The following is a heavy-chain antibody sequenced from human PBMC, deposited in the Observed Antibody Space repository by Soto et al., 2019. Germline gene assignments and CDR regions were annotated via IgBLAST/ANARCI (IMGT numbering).Heavy chain of an antibody. CDR1: GFTFSSYA. Sequence: PGGSLRLSCAASGFTFSSYAMSWVRQAPGKGLEWVSAISGSGGSTYYADSVKGRFTISRDNSKNTLYLQMNSLRAEDTAVYYCAKVSYYDSSGYCDYWGQGTLVTVSS. V-gene: IGHV3-23*01. CDR2: ISGSGGST. CDR3: AKVSYYDSSGYCDY. D-gene: IGHD3-22*01. J-gene: IGHJ4*02.